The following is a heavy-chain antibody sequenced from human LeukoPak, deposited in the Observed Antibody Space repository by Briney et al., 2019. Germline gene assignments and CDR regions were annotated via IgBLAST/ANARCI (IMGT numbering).Heavy chain of an antibody. CDR2: VYYSGST. V-gene: IGHV4-31*03. CDR1: GGSISSGGYY. CDR3: ARDRYYGSGSYTDAFDI. Sequence: SETLSLTCTVSGGSISSGGYYWSWIRQHPGKGLEWIGYVYYSGSTYYNPSLKSRVTISVDTSKNQFSLKLSSVTAADTAVYYCARDRYYGSGSYTDAFDIWGQGTMVTVSS. D-gene: IGHD3-10*01. J-gene: IGHJ3*02.